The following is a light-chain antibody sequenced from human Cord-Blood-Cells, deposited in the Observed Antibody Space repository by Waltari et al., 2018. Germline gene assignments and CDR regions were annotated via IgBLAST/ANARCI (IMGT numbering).Light chain of an antibody. CDR3: QQSYSTPLT. CDR1: QSISSY. J-gene: IGKJ4*01. Sequence: QSPSSLSASVGDRVTITFRASQSISSYLNWYQQKPGKAPKLLIYAASSLQSGVPSRFSGSGSGTDFTLTISSLQPEDFATYYCQQSYSTPLTFGGGTKVEI. CDR2: AAS. V-gene: IGKV1-39*01.